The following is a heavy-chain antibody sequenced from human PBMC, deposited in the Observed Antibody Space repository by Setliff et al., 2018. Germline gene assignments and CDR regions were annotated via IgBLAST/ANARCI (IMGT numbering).Heavy chain of an antibody. V-gene: IGHV4-39*07. Sequence: PSETLSLTCTVSGGSISSSSYYWGWIRQPPGKGLEWIGSIYYSGSTYHNPSLKSRVTISVDTSKNQFSLKLSSVTAADTAVYYCARTLYDYDILTGPGYYFDYWGQGTLVTVSS. J-gene: IGHJ4*02. CDR2: IYYSGST. CDR1: GGSISSSSYY. CDR3: ARTLYDYDILTGPGYYFDY. D-gene: IGHD3-9*01.